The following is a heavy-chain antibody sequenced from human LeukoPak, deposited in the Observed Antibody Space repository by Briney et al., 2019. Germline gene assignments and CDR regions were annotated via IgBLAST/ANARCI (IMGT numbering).Heavy chain of an antibody. Sequence: ASVKVSCKASGGTFSSYAISWVRQAPGQGLEWMGWINTNTGNPTYAQGFTGRFVFSLDTSVSTAYLQISSLKAEDTAVYYCARDACTNGVCLFDYWGQGTLVTVSS. V-gene: IGHV7-4-1*02. CDR1: GGTFSSYA. J-gene: IGHJ4*02. CDR2: INTNTGNP. CDR3: ARDACTNGVCLFDY. D-gene: IGHD2-8*01.